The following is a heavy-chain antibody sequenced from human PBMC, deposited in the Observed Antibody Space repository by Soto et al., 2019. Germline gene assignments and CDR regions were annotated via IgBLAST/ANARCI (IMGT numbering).Heavy chain of an antibody. CDR3: ASIDYGLHYYYGMDV. D-gene: IGHD4-17*01. J-gene: IGHJ6*02. CDR1: GGSFSGYY. CDR2: INHSGST. V-gene: IGHV4-34*01. Sequence: PSETLSLTCAVYGGSFSGYYWSWIRRPPGKGLEWIGEINHSGSTNYNPSLKSRVTISVDTSRNQFSLKLSSVTAADTAVYYCASIDYGLHYYYGMDVWGQGTTVTVS.